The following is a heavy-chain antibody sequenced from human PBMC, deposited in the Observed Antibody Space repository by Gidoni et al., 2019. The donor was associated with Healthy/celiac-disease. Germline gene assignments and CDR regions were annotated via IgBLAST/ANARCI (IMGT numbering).Heavy chain of an antibody. D-gene: IGHD2-15*01. CDR1: GGSISSGDYY. J-gene: IGHJ6*03. Sequence: QVQLQESGPGLVKPSQTLSLTCTVSGGSISSGDYYWSWLRQPPGKGLEWIGYIYYSGSTYYNPSLKSRVTISVDTSKNQFSLKLSSVTAADTAVYYCARGVGYCSGGSCYDYYYYYMDVWGKGTTVTVSS. CDR3: ARGVGYCSGGSCYDYYYYYMDV. CDR2: IYYSGST. V-gene: IGHV4-30-4*01.